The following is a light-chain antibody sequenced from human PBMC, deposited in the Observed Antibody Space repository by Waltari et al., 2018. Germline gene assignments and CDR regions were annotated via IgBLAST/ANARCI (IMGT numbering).Light chain of an antibody. CDR3: QQYNSWPFT. J-gene: IGKJ3*01. V-gene: IGKV3-15*01. Sequence: EIVMTQSPATLSVSPGERATLPCRASQSVSSNLAWYQKKPGQAPRLLIYGASTRATGIPARFSGSGSGTEFTLTISSLQSEDFALYFCQQYNSWPFTFGPGTQVDIK. CDR1: QSVSSN. CDR2: GAS.